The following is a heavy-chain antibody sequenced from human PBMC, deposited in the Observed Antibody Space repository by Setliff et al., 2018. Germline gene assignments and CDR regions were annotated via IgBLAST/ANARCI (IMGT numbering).Heavy chain of an antibody. Sequence: ASVKVSCKASGGTFSGYAFSWVRQAPGQGPEWMGWISPYNDNTNSAEKFQDRITITTDTSTSTAYMELTSLGSDDTAVYYCSRLVRYCTRTSCQRLSGGEFWGQGTLVTVSS. CDR1: GGTFSGYA. CDR3: SRLVRYCTRTSCQRLSGGEF. CDR2: ISPYNDNT. D-gene: IGHD2-15*01. J-gene: IGHJ4*02. V-gene: IGHV1-18*01.